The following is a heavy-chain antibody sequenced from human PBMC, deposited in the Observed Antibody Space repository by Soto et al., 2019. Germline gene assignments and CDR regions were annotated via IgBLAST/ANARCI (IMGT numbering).Heavy chain of an antibody. CDR1: GFSFTSYS. J-gene: IGHJ4*02. V-gene: IGHV3-48*02. CDR2: INSGSNNI. Sequence: GGSLRLSCAASGFSFTSYSMNWFRQAPGKGLEWIAYINSGSNNIYCVDSVKGRFTISRDNARNSLYLQMYSLRDEDTAVYYCARDLSSEFDCWGQGTLVTVSS. CDR3: ARDLSSEFDC.